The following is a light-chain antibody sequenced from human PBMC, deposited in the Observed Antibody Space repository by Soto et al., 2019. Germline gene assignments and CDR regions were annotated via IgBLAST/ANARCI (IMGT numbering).Light chain of an antibody. CDR1: SSDVGGSNF. V-gene: IGLV2-14*03. J-gene: IGLJ1*01. CDR2: DVA. Sequence: QSALTQPVSVSDSPGQSITISCTGTSSDVGGSNFVSWYQQHPGKPPKLIIYDVANRPSGVSNRFSGSKSGSTASLIISRLQTEDEADYYCVSYTSSTTYVFGTGTKLTVL. CDR3: VSYTSSTTYV.